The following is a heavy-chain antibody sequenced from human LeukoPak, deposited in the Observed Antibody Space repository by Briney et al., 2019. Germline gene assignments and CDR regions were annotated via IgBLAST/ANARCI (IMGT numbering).Heavy chain of an antibody. Sequence: ASVKVSCKASGYTFTGYYMHWVRQAPGQGLEWMGWINPNSGGTNYAQKFQGRVTMTRDTSISTAYMELSRLRSDDTAVYYCARVRPNYYDSSGYSHPFDYWGRGTLVTVSS. CDR3: ARVRPNYYDSSGYSHPFDY. CDR1: GYTFTGYY. V-gene: IGHV1-2*02. CDR2: INPNSGGT. D-gene: IGHD3-22*01. J-gene: IGHJ4*02.